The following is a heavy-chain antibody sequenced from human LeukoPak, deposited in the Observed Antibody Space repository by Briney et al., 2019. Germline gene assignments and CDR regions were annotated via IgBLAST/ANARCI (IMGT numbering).Heavy chain of an antibody. J-gene: IGHJ6*03. Sequence: SSETLSLTCTVSDYSASSVYFWGWIRQPPGKGLEWVGHIDHSGDTSFNPSLKSRLTISTDRSKNKFSLNLSSVTAADTAVYFCARLLGNYYFYMDVWGKGTTVTVSS. D-gene: IGHD7-27*01. CDR2: IDHSGDT. V-gene: IGHV4-38-2*02. CDR1: DYSASSVYF. CDR3: ARLLGNYYFYMDV.